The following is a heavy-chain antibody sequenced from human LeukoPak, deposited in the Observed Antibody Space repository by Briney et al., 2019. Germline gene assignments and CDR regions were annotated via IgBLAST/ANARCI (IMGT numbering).Heavy chain of an antibody. CDR2: IIPILGIA. V-gene: IGHV1-69*04. D-gene: IGHD1-14*01. CDR1: GGTFSSYA. CDR3: ARALYNADAFDI. Sequence: SVKVSCKASGGTFSSYAISWVRQAPGQGLEWMGRIIPILGIANYAQKFQGRVTITADKSTSTAYMELSSLRSEDTAVYYCARALYNADAFDIWGQGTMVTVSS. J-gene: IGHJ3*02.